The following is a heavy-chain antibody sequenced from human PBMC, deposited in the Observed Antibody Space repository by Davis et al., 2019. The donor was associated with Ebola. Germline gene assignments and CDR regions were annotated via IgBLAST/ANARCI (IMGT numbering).Heavy chain of an antibody. CDR3: ARIILGRDFYGMDV. J-gene: IGHJ6*02. D-gene: IGHD2-21*01. CDR1: GFTFTNYA. V-gene: IGHV1-3*01. CDR2: INAGNGNT. Sequence: ASVKVSCKASGFTFTNYAIHWVRQAPGQSLEWMGWINAGNGNTKYSQKFQGGVTITTDTSASTAYMELSSLRSEDTAMFYCARIILGRDFYGMDVWGQGTTVTVSS.